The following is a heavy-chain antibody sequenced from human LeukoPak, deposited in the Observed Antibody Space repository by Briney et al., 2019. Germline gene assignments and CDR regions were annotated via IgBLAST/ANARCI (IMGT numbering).Heavy chain of an antibody. Sequence: PSETLSLTCTVSGGSISSYYWSWIRQPPGKGLEWIGYIYYSGSTNNSPSLKSRVNIAVDTSKNQFSLRLRSVTAADTAVYYCARGIMSSGWKYYFDYWGQGTLVTVSS. CDR1: GGSISSYY. D-gene: IGHD6-19*01. J-gene: IGHJ4*02. CDR2: IYYSGST. V-gene: IGHV4-59*01. CDR3: ARGIMSSGWKYYFDY.